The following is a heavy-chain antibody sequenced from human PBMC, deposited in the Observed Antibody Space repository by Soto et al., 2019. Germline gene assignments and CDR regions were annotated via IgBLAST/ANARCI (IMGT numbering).Heavy chain of an antibody. CDR3: AKEDIVELRGSCGMDV. J-gene: IGHJ6*02. Sequence: QVQLVQSGAEVKKPGASVKVSCKASGYTFTSYGISWVRQAPGQGLEWMGWISVYNGNTKYAQKFQGRVTMTTDTSTSTAYMELRSLRSDDTAVYYCAKEDIVELRGSCGMDVWGQGTTVTVSS. V-gene: IGHV1-18*01. D-gene: IGHD2-15*01. CDR1: GYTFTSYG. CDR2: ISVYNGNT.